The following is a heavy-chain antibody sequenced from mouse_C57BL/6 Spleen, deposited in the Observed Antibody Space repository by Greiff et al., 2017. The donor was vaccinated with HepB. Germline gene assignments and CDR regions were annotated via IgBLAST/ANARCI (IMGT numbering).Heavy chain of an antibody. CDR3: ARGAIYYDYDGVAY. J-gene: IGHJ3*01. CDR2: IYPGSGST. V-gene: IGHV1-55*01. D-gene: IGHD2-4*01. CDR1: GYTFTSYW. Sequence: QQPGAELVKPGASVKMSCKASGYTFTSYWITWVKQRPGQGLEWIGDIYPGSGSTNYNEKFKSKATLTVDTSSSTAYMQLSSLTSEDSAVYYCARGAIYYDYDGVAYWGQGTLVTVSA.